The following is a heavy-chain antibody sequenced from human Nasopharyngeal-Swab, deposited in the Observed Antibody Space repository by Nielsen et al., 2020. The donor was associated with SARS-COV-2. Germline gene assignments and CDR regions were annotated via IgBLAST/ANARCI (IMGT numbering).Heavy chain of an antibody. CDR2: ISAYNGNT. CDR3: ARGRGDYGSGSSNYYMDV. J-gene: IGHJ6*03. Sequence: ASVKVSCNASGYTFTSYGISWVRQAPGQGLEWMGWISAYNGNTNYAQKLQGRVTMTTDTSTSTAYMELRSLRSDDTAVYYSARGRGDYGSGSSNYYMDVWGKGTTVTVFS. CDR1: GYTFTSYG. V-gene: IGHV1-18*01. D-gene: IGHD3-10*01.